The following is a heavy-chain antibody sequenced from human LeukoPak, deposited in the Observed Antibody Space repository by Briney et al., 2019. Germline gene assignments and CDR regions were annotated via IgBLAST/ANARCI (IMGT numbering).Heavy chain of an antibody. CDR1: GDTVSTNSAT. Sequence: SQTLSLTCAISGDTVSTNSATWNWIRQSPSRGLESLGRTYYRYKWYNDYAVSVKSRITYNPDTSKNQFSLQLNSMTPEDTAVYYCARSTGFYTHWGQGTLVTVSS. J-gene: IGHJ4*02. CDR3: ARSTGFYTH. CDR2: TYYRYKWYN. V-gene: IGHV6-1*01. D-gene: IGHD3/OR15-3a*01.